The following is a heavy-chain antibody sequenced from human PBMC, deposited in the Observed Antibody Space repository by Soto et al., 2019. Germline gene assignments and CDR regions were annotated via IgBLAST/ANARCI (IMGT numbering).Heavy chain of an antibody. CDR1: GGSISSSNW. V-gene: IGHV4-4*02. CDR3: ASRLRFLEWLTDYYYSGMDV. CDR2: IYHSGST. Sequence: KPSETLSLTCAVSGGSISSSNWWSWVRQPPGKGLEWIGEIYHSGSTNYNPSLKSRVTISVDKSKNQFSLKLSSVTAADTAVYYCASRLRFLEWLTDYYYSGMDVWGQGTTVTVSS. J-gene: IGHJ6*02. D-gene: IGHD3-3*01.